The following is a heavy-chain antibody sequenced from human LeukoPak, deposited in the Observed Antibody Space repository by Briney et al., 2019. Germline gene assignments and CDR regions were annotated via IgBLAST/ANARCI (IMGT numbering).Heavy chain of an antibody. CDR2: IKSDGSAT. CDR1: GLTFSSYW. Sequence: GGSLRLSCAASGLTFSSYWMHWVRQAPGKGLVWVSSIKSDGSATSHADSVKGRFTISRDNAKNTLYLQMNSLRAEDVAVYYCARGDGYGMDYWGQGTRVTASS. CDR3: ARGDGYGMDY. D-gene: IGHD5-24*01. V-gene: IGHV3-74*01. J-gene: IGHJ4*02.